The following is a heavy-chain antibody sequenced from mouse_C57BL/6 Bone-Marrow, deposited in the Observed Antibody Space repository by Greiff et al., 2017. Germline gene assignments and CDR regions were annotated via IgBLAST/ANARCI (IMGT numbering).Heavy chain of an antibody. CDR2: ISYDGSN. D-gene: IGHD1-1*01. J-gene: IGHJ1*03. CDR3: VLTTVVGFRYFDV. Sequence: DVKLVESGPGLVKPSQSLSLTCSVTGYSITSGYYWNWIRQFPGNKLEWMGYISYDGSNNYNPSLKNRISITRDTSKNQFFLKLNSVTTEDTATYYCVLTTVVGFRYFDVWGTGTTVTVSS. CDR1: GYSITSGYY. V-gene: IGHV3-6*01.